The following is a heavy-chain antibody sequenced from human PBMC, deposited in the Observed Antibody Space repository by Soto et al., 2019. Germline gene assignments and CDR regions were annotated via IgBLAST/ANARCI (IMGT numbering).Heavy chain of an antibody. CDR3: TTSSIAARPSYYYYGMDV. D-gene: IGHD6-6*01. CDR2: IKSKTDGGTT. CDR1: GFTFSNAW. V-gene: IGHV3-15*07. J-gene: IGHJ6*02. Sequence: GGSLRLSCAASGFTFSNAWMNWVRQAPGKGLEWVGRIKSKTDGGTTDYAAPVKGRFTISRDDSKNTLYLQMNSLKTEDTAVYYCTTSSIAARPSYYYYGMDVWGQGTTVTVSS.